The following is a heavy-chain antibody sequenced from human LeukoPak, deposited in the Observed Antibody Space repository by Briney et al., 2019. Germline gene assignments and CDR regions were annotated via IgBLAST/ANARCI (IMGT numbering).Heavy chain of an antibody. CDR2: MNPNSGNT. D-gene: IGHD3-22*01. J-gene: IGHJ4*02. V-gene: IGHV1-8*01. CDR3: ARDGIVVVTKAVGYFDY. Sequence: GASVKVSCKASGYTFTSYDINWVRQATGQGLEWMGWMNPNSGNTGYAQKFQGRVTMTRNTSISTAYMELSSLRSEDTAVYYCARDGIVVVTKAVGYFDYWGQGTLVTVSS. CDR1: GYTFTSYD.